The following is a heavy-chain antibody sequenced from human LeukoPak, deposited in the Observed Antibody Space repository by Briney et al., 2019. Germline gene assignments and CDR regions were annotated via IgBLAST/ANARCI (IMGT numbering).Heavy chain of an antibody. CDR1: GGSISSYY. CDR2: IYYIGST. V-gene: IGHV4-39*01. CDR3: ARHVNSNGSPSDY. D-gene: IGHD1-26*01. J-gene: IGHJ4*02. Sequence: IPSETLSLTCTVSGGSISSYYWGWIRQPPGKGLEWIGSIYYIGSTYYNPSLKNRVTISVDTSKNQFSLKLRSVTAADTAVYYCARHVNSNGSPSDYWGQGTLVTVSS.